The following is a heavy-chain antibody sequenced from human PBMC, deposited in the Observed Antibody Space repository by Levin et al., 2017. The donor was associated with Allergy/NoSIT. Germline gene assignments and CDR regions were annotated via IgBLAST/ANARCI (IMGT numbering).Heavy chain of an antibody. V-gene: IGHV3-53*01. CDR1: GFTVSSNY. J-gene: IGHJ4*02. CDR2: IYSGGST. Sequence: GGSLRLSCAASGFTVSSNYMSWVRQAPGKGLEWVSVIYSGGSTYYADSVKGRFTISRDNSKNTLYLQMNSLRAEDTAVYYCARTDYGDYVSYWGQGTLVTVSS. CDR3: ARTDYGDYVSY. D-gene: IGHD4-17*01.